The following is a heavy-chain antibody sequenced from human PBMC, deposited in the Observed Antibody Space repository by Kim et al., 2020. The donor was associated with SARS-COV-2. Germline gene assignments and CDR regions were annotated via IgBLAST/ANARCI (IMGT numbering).Heavy chain of an antibody. V-gene: IGHV1-69*04. J-gene: IGHJ6*02. Sequence: KFQGRVTITADKSTSTAYMELSSLRSEDTAVYYCARDIVVVPAAQYGMDVWGQGTTVTVSS. D-gene: IGHD2-2*01. CDR3: ARDIVVVPAAQYGMDV.